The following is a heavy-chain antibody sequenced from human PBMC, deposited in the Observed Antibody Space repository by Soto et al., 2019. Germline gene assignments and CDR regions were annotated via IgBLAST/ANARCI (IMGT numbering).Heavy chain of an antibody. V-gene: IGHV1-2*02. CDR2: INPNSGGT. J-gene: IGHJ4*02. CDR3: ASPRVAWLVSFDY. CDR1: GYTFTGYY. D-gene: IGHD6-19*01. Sequence: SVKVSCKASGYTFTGYYMHWVRQAPVQGLEWMGWINPNSGGTNYAQKFQGRVTMTRDTSISTAYMELSRLRSDDTAVYYCASPRVAWLVSFDYWGQGTLVTVSS.